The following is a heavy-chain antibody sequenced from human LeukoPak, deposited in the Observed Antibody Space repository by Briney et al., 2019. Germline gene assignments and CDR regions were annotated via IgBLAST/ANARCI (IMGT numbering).Heavy chain of an antibody. V-gene: IGHV4-39*01. D-gene: IGHD1-26*01. CDR1: GGSISSSSYY. CDR3: ASPASYYSGSYYRRNPSNAFDI. Sequence: PSETLSLTCTVSGGSISSSSYYWGWIRQPPGKGLEWIGSIYYSGSTYYNPSLKSRVTISVDTSKNQFSLKLSSVTAADTAVYYCASPASYYSGSYYRRNPSNAFDIWGQGTMVTVSS. CDR2: IYYSGST. J-gene: IGHJ3*02.